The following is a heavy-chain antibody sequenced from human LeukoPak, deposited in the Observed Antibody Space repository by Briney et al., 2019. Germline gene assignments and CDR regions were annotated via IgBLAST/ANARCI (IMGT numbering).Heavy chain of an antibody. CDR1: GFTVSSNY. V-gene: IGHV3-53*01. CDR2: IYSGGST. J-gene: IGHJ4*02. Sequence: GGSLRLSCAASGFTVSSNYMSWVHQAPGKGLEWVSVIYSGGSTYYADSVKGRFTISRDNSKNTLYLQMNSLRAEDTAVYYCASSRDSSGYFDYWGQGTLVTVSS. CDR3: ASSRDSSGYFDY. D-gene: IGHD6-19*01.